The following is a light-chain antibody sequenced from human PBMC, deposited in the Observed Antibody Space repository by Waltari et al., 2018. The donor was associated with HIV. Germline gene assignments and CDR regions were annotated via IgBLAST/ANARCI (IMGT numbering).Light chain of an antibody. J-gene: IGLJ3*02. CDR3: TSYISSSSPV. CDR2: EGN. CDR1: NNDVADYNY. Sequence: QSALTQPASVSGSPGQSITISCTGTNNDVADYNYVPWYQHHPGKAPKVMIYEGNNRPSGVSNRFSGSKSGNTASLTISGLQAEDEADYFCTSYISSSSPVFGGWTKLTVL. V-gene: IGLV2-14*01.